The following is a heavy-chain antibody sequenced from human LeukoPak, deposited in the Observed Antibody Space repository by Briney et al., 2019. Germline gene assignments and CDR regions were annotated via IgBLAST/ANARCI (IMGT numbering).Heavy chain of an antibody. J-gene: IGHJ4*02. CDR1: GFTFRNYW. Sequence: GGSLRLSCGASGFTFRNYWMTWVRQVPGKGLEWVVNINEGGNEKNYVDSVKGRFTVSRDNAQNSLYLQMNSLRVEDTAVYYCARHPNSNWDYWGQGTLVTVSP. V-gene: IGHV3-7*03. CDR3: ARHPNSNWDY. D-gene: IGHD1-1*01. CDR2: INEGGNEK.